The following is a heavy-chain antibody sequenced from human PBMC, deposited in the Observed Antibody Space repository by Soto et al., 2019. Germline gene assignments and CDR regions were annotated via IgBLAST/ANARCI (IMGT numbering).Heavy chain of an antibody. V-gene: IGHV3-23*01. Sequence: EVQLLESAGGLVQPGGSLSLSCAASGFTFSSYAMRWVRQAPGKGLEWVSAISGSGGNTYYADSVKGRFTISRDNSKNTLFLRLNSLRAEDTAVYYCAKCAGSGWYPDYWGQGTLVTVSS. CDR1: GFTFSSYA. J-gene: IGHJ4*02. CDR2: ISGSGGNT. CDR3: AKCAGSGWYPDY. D-gene: IGHD6-19*01.